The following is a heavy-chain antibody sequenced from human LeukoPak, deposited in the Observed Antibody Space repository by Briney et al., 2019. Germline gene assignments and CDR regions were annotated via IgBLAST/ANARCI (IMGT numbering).Heavy chain of an antibody. CDR1: GFNFGSYS. D-gene: IGHD3-22*01. CDR2: ISSSSSFR. Sequence: MSGGSLRLSCAASGFNFGSYSMNWVRQAPGKGLEWVSSISSSSSFRYYADSVKGRFTISRDNAKNSLYLQMNSLRAEDTAVYYCARESSGYFYWGQGTLVTVSS. V-gene: IGHV3-21*01. CDR3: ARESSGYFY. J-gene: IGHJ4*02.